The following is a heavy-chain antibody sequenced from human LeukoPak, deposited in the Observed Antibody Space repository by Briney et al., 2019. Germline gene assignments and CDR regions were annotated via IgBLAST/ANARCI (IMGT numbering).Heavy chain of an antibody. CDR1: GYSFTNYG. Sequence: GASVKVSCKTSGYSFTNYGITWVRQAPGQGLEWMGWISGYNSKPFYAQNFQGRVTMTRDTSISTAYMELSRLRSDDTAVYYCARVNMITFGGVIVTEGAFDIWGQGTMVTVSS. CDR3: ARVNMITFGGVIVTEGAFDI. J-gene: IGHJ3*02. CDR2: ISGYNSKP. V-gene: IGHV1-18*01. D-gene: IGHD3-16*02.